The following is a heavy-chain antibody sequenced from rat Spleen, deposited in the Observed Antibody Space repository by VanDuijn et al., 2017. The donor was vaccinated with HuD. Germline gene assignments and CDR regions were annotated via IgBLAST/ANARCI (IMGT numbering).Heavy chain of an antibody. CDR3: TLELGPFDY. V-gene: IGHV2-30*01. Sequence: QVQLKESGPGLVQPSQTLSLTCTVSGFSLTSYNVHWVRQPTGKGLEWMGVIWTGGSTDYNSALKSRLSISRDTSKSQVFLKMNSLQTDDTAIYFCTLELGPFDYWGQGVMVTVSS. CDR2: IWTGGST. J-gene: IGHJ2*01. CDR1: GFSLTSYN. D-gene: IGHD5-1*01.